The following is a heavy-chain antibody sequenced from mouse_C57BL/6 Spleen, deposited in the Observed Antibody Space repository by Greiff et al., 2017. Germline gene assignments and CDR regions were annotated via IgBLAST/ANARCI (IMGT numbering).Heavy chain of an antibody. D-gene: IGHD1-1*01. J-gene: IGHJ1*03. CDR3: ATYGGSSTYWYFDV. Sequence: QVHVKQSGAELVKPGASVKLSCKASGYTFTSYWMHWVKQRPGRGLEWIGRIDPNSGGTKYNEKFKSKATLTVDKPSSTAYMQLSSLTSEDSAVYYCATYGGSSTYWYFDVWGTGTTVTVSS. CDR1: GYTFTSYW. V-gene: IGHV1-72*01. CDR2: IDPNSGGT.